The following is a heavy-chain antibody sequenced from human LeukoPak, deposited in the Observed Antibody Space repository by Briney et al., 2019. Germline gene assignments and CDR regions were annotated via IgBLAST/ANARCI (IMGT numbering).Heavy chain of an antibody. D-gene: IGHD6-13*01. CDR3: ARGSSWFDWFDP. J-gene: IGHJ5*02. CDR1: GGSISSSSYY. CDR2: IYYSGST. Sequence: SETLSLTCTVSGGSISSSSYYWGWIRQPPGKGLEWIGSIYYSGSTFYNPSLKSRVTISVDTSKNQFSLKLSSVTAADTAVYYCARGSSWFDWFDPWGQGTLVTVSS. V-gene: IGHV4-39*07.